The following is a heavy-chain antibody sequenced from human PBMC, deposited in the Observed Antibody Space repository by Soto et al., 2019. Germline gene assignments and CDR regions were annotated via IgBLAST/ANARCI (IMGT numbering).Heavy chain of an antibody. Sequence: GESLKISCKGSGYNFTSYWIGWVRQMPGKGLEWMGIIYPDDSDTTYSPSFQGQVTISADKSISTAYLQWSSLKASDTAMYYCARPRDSSTPRAAFDIWGQGTMVTVSS. CDR3: ARPRDSSTPRAAFDI. CDR1: GYNFTSYW. CDR2: IYPDDSDT. V-gene: IGHV5-51*01. D-gene: IGHD2-2*01. J-gene: IGHJ3*02.